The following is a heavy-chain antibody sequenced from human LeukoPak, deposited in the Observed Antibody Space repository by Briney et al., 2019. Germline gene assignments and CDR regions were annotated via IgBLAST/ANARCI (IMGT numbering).Heavy chain of an antibody. Sequence: KPSETLSLTCAVYGGSFSGYYWSWIRQPPGKGLEWIGEINHSGSTNYNPSLKSRVTISVDTSKNQFSLKLSSVTAADTAVYYCASSFLWFGENWFDPWGQGTLVTVSS. V-gene: IGHV4-34*01. CDR2: INHSGST. D-gene: IGHD3-10*01. CDR3: ASSFLWFGENWFDP. J-gene: IGHJ5*02. CDR1: GGSFSGYY.